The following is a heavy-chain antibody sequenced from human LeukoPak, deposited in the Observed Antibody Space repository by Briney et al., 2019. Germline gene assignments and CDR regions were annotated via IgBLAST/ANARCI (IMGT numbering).Heavy chain of an antibody. CDR1: GFTFSSYA. J-gene: IGHJ4*02. D-gene: IGHD6-19*01. V-gene: IGHV3-23*01. CDR3: AKDPLALYGSGWSTGGDY. Sequence: PGGALRLSCAASGFTFSSYAMSWVRQAPGKGLEWVSAIIGSGGSTYYADSVKGRFTISRDNSKNTLYLQMNSLRAEDTAVYYCAKDPLALYGSGWSTGGDYWGQGTLVTVSS. CDR2: IIGSGGST.